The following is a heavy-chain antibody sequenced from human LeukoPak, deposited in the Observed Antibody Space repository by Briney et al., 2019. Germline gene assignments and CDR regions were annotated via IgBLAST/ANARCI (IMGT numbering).Heavy chain of an antibody. CDR2: ISSSSSPI. V-gene: IGHV3-48*01. CDR3: ARGGYRYGSGDY. CDR1: GFTFSNYN. J-gene: IGHJ3*01. Sequence: PGGSLRLSCAAPGFTFSNYNMNWVRQAPGKGLEWISYISSSSSPIYYADSVKGRFTISRDNAKNSLYLQMNSLRAEDTAVYYCARGGYRYGSGDYWGQGTMVTVSS. D-gene: IGHD5-18*01.